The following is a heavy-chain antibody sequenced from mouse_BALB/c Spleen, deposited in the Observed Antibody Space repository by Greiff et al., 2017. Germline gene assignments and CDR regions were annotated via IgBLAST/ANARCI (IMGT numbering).Heavy chain of an antibody. Sequence: EVQLQESGPGLVKPSQSLSLTCTVTGYSITSDYAWNWIRQFPGNQLEWMGYISYSGSTSYNPSLKSRISITRDTSKNQFFLQLNSVTTEDTATYCCARFSYGTGAMDYWGQGTSVTVSS. J-gene: IGHJ4*01. CDR3: ARFSYGTGAMDY. V-gene: IGHV3-2*02. D-gene: IGHD2-1*01. CDR2: ISYSGST. CDR1: GYSITSDYA.